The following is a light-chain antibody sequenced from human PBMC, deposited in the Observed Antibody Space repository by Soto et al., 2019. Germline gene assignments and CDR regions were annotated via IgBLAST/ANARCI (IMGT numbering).Light chain of an antibody. CDR3: QQYNSWPPLT. V-gene: IGKV3D-15*01. CDR2: CAS. CDR1: QSVSSN. J-gene: IGKJ4*01. Sequence: EIVMTQSPATLSVSPGERATLSCRASQSVSSNLAWYQQKPGQAPRLLIYCASTRATGIPARFSGSGDGTEFTLTISSLQSEDFAVYYCQQYNSWPPLTFGGGTKVEIK.